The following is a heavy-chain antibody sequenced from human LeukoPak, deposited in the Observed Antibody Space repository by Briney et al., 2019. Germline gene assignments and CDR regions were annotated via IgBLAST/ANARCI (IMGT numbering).Heavy chain of an antibody. V-gene: IGHV3-23*01. J-gene: IGHJ4*02. D-gene: IGHD2-8*01. CDR3: AKDRSCTNGVCHGDFDY. Sequence: WGSLRLSCAASGFTFSSYAMSWVRQAPGKGLEWVSDISGSGDSTYYADSVKGRFTISRDNSKNTLYLQMNSLRAEDTAVYYCAKDRSCTNGVCHGDFDYWGQGTLVTVSS. CDR1: GFTFSSYA. CDR2: ISGSGDST.